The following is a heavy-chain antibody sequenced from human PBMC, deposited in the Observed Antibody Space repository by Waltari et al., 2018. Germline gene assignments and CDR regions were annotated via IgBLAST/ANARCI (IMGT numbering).Heavy chain of an antibody. CDR1: GFKFSAYW. D-gene: IGHD3-3*01. CDR2: ISGDGGAA. CDR3: ARSVSPTHGGGYYGGWFDP. J-gene: IGHJ5*02. V-gene: IGHV3-74*03. Sequence: EVQLVQSGGGLVQPGGSLRLSCVASGFKFSAYWMHWVRQVPGKGLEWGSRISGDGGAAKYVESVKGRFTISRDNAKSTLYLQMNNLRGDDTGIYSCARSVSPTHGGGYYGGWFDPWGQGSLVTVSS.